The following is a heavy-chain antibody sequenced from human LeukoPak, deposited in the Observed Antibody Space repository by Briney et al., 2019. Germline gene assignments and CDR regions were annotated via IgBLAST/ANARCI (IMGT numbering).Heavy chain of an antibody. V-gene: IGHV1-8*01. CDR1: GYTFTSYD. CDR3: ARSHKLLSSTKDWFDP. J-gene: IGHJ5*02. CDR2: MNPNSGNT. D-gene: IGHD2-2*01. Sequence: ASVKVSCKASGYTFTSYDINWVRQATGQGLEWMGWMNPNSGNTGYAQKLQGRVTMTRNTSISTAYMELSSLRSEDTAVYYCARSHKLLSSTKDWFDPWGQGTLVTVSS.